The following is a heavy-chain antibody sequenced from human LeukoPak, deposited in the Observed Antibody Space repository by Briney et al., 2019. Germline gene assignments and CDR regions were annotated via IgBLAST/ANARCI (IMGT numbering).Heavy chain of an antibody. V-gene: IGHV4-31*11. CDR3: ARAAYSGGDCYSRSEYFDY. D-gene: IGHD2-21*02. J-gene: IGHJ4*02. Sequence: SETLSLTCAVYGGSFSGYYWSWIRQHPGKGLEWIGYIYYSGSTYYNPSLKSRVTISVDTSKNQFSLKLSSVTAADTAVYYCARAAYSGGDCYSRSEYFDYWGQGTLVTVSS. CDR2: IYYSGST. CDR1: GGSFSGYY.